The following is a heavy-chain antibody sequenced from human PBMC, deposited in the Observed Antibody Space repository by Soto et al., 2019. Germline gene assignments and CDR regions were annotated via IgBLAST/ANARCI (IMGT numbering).Heavy chain of an antibody. CDR1: GFTFSNAW. CDR2: IKSKTDGGTT. J-gene: IGHJ6*02. D-gene: IGHD4-17*01. Sequence: GGSLRLSCAASGFTFSNAWMSWVRQAPGKGLEWVGRIKSKTDGGTTDYAAPVKGRFTISRDDSKNTLYLQMNSLKTEDTAVYYCTTDPMTTVTTGYYYGMDVWGQGTTVTVSS. V-gene: IGHV3-15*01. CDR3: TTDPMTTVTTGYYYGMDV.